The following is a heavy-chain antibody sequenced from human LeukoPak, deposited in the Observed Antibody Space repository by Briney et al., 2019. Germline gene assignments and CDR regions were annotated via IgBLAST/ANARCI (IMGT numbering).Heavy chain of an antibody. V-gene: IGHV3-30*02. Sequence: GGSLRLSCAASGFVFRTYGMYWVRQAPGKWLEWVALIRYDGSDKDYADSVKGRFTISRDNSQNTLYLQMNSLQPDDTAVYYCAKERVRGVSYFDFWGQGSLVIVSS. CDR1: GFVFRTYG. CDR2: IRYDGSDK. J-gene: IGHJ4*02. D-gene: IGHD3-10*01. CDR3: AKERVRGVSYFDF.